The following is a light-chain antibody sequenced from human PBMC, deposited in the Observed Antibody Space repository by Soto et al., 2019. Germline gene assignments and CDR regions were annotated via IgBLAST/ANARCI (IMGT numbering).Light chain of an antibody. J-gene: IGKJ1*01. CDR2: KVS. CDR3: MQGSHWPWT. CDR1: QSLVSSDGNTY. Sequence: DVVMTQSPLSLPVTLGQPASISCKSSQSLVSSDGNTYLSWFQQRPGQSPRPLIYKVSNRDSGVPDSFSGSGSRTDFTLKISRVEADDVGVYYCMQGSHWPWTFGQGTKVEIK. V-gene: IGKV2-30*01.